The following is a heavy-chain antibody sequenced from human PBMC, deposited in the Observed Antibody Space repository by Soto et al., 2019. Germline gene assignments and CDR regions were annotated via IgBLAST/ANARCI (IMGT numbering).Heavy chain of an antibody. V-gene: IGHV1-18*01. CDR1: GYTFTSYG. CDR3: AADSGSVNYYGMDV. D-gene: IGHD3-10*01. Sequence: QVPLVQSGAEVKKPGASVKVSCKASGYTFTSYGISWVRQAPGQGLEWMGWISAYNGNTNYAQKPQGRVTMTTGTSTSTAYMGLRSLRSDDTAVYYCAADSGSVNYYGMDVWGQGTTVTVSS. CDR2: ISAYNGNT. J-gene: IGHJ6*02.